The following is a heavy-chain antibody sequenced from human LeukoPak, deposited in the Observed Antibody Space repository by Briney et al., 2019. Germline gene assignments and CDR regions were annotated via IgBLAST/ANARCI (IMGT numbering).Heavy chain of an antibody. V-gene: IGHV3-23*01. CDR2: ISGSGGST. CDR3: VKVASYYYDSSAYYDH. J-gene: IGHJ4*02. CDR1: GFTFSSYA. D-gene: IGHD3-22*01. Sequence: GGSLRLSCAASGFTFSSYAMSWVRQAPGKGLEWVSGISGSGGSTHYADSVKGRFTISRDNSKNTLYLQMNSLRAEDTAVYYCVKVASYYYDSSAYYDHWGQGTLVTVSS.